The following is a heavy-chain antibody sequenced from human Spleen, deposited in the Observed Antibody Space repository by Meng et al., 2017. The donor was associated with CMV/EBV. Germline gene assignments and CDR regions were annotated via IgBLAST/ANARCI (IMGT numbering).Heavy chain of an antibody. D-gene: IGHD3-22*01. CDR3: ARDHYYDSSGYYWGVV. CDR2: ISAYNGNT. CDR1: GYTFTSYG. J-gene: IGHJ4*02. V-gene: IGHV1-18*01. Sequence: QGRLVQSGAEVKKPGASVKVSCKASGYTFTSYGISWVRQAPGQGLEWMGWISAYNGNTNYAQKLQGRVTMTTDTSTSTAYMELRSLRSDDTAMYYCARDHYYDSSGYYWGVVWGQGTLVTVSS.